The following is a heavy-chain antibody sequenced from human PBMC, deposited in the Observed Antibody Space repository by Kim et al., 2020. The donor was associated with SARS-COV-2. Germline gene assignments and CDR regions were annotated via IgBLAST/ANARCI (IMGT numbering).Heavy chain of an antibody. D-gene: IGHD4-17*01. CDR3: ARSPYYGDYGLDY. CDR2: ISSSGSTI. Sequence: GGSLRLSCAASGFTFSSYEMNWVRQAPGKGLEWVSYISSSGSTIYYADSVKGRFTISRDNAKNSLYLQMNSLRAEDTAVYYCARSPYYGDYGLDYWGQGTLVTVSS. V-gene: IGHV3-48*03. CDR1: GFTFSSYE. J-gene: IGHJ4*02.